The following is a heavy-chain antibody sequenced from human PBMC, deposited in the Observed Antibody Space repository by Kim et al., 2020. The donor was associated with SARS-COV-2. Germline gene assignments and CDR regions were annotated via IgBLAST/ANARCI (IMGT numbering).Heavy chain of an antibody. J-gene: IGHJ4*02. Sequence: ENQTYAQGFTGRFVFSLDTSVSTAYLQICSLKAEDTAVYYCARGMWEEDYWGQGTLVTVSS. CDR2: ENQ. D-gene: IGHD1-26*01. CDR3: ARGMWEEDY. V-gene: IGHV7-4-1*01.